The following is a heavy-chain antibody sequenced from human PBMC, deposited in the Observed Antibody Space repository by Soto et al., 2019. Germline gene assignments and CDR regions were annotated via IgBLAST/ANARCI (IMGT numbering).Heavy chain of an antibody. J-gene: IGHJ4*02. V-gene: IGHV2-5*02. CDR2: IYWDDDK. D-gene: IGHD3-10*01. CDR3: AHYGDYGSGNNHYRHFDY. Sequence: QITLKESGPTLVNPTQTLTLTCTFSGLSLSTSGVGVGWIRQPPGKALEWLALIYWDDDKRYSPSLKSRLTITKDTSKNQMVLTMTNMDPLDTATYYCAHYGDYGSGNNHYRHFDYWGQGTLVTVSS. CDR1: GLSLSTSGVG.